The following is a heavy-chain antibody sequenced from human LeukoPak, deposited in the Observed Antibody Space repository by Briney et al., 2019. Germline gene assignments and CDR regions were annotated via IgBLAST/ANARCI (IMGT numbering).Heavy chain of an antibody. CDR2: IRYDESDK. CDR3: AKDKGGRGPDY. D-gene: IGHD1-26*01. V-gene: IGHV3-30*02. Sequence: PGGSLRLSCAASGFTFSGYGMHWVRQAPGKGLEWVAFIRYDESDKNYADSVKGRFTISRDNSKNTLYLQMNSLRADDTAVYYCAKDKGGRGPDYWGQGTLVTVSS. J-gene: IGHJ4*02. CDR1: GFTFSGYG.